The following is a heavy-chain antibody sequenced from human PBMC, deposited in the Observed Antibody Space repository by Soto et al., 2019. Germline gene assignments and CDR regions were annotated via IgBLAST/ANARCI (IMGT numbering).Heavy chain of an antibody. J-gene: IGHJ4*02. CDR2: IYYSGST. D-gene: IGHD5-18*01. CDR3: ARNVDTARAYYFDF. CDR1: GGSISSYY. Sequence: WETLSLTCTVSGGSISSYYWSWIRQPPGKGLEWIGYIYYSGSTNYNPSLKSRVTISVDTSKNQFSLKLTSVTAADTAVYYCARNVDTARAYYFDFWGQGTLVTVSS. V-gene: IGHV4-59*01.